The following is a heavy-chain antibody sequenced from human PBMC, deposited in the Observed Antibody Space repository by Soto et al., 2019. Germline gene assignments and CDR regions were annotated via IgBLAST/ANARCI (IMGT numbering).Heavy chain of an antibody. CDR1: GFTFSSYG. Sequence: QVQLVESGGGVVQPGRSLRLSCAASGFTFSSYGMHWVRQAPGKGLEWVALISYDGNNKYYSDSVKGRFTISRDNSKNTLYLQMNSLRVEDTAVYSCAKPASTYYADNWFDPWGQGTLVTVSS. V-gene: IGHV3-30*18. CDR3: AKPASTYYADNWFDP. CDR2: ISYDGNNK. J-gene: IGHJ5*02. D-gene: IGHD1-26*01.